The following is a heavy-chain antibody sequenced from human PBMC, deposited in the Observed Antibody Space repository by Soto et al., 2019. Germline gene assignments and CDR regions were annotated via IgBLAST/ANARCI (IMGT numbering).Heavy chain of an antibody. J-gene: IGHJ3*01. D-gene: IGHD1-26*01. V-gene: IGHV1-18*01. CDR3: ARGVPGGKVLADV. CDR2: ISTKTGYT. CDR1: GYSFSTYG. Sequence: ASVKVSCKPSGYSFSTYGISWVRQAPGQGLEYMGWISTKTGYTNYAQSFQGRVALTTDTSTNTTYMELRSLISDDTAVYYCARGVPGGKVLADVWGQGTMVTVSS.